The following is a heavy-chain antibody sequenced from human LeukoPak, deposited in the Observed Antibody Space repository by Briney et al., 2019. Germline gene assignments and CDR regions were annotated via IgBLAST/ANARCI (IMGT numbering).Heavy chain of an antibody. J-gene: IGHJ6*02. CDR2: ISAYNGNT. CDR1: GYTFTSYG. Sequence: GASVKVSCKASGYTFTSYGIRWVRQAPGQGLEWMGWISAYNGNTNYAQKLQGRVTMTTDTSTSTAYMELRSLRSDDTAVYYCARDCSVRTQHWAPCAYKPHYYYGMDVWGQGTTVTVSS. V-gene: IGHV1-18*01. CDR3: ARDCSVRTQHWAPCAYKPHYYYGMDV. D-gene: IGHD1-14*01.